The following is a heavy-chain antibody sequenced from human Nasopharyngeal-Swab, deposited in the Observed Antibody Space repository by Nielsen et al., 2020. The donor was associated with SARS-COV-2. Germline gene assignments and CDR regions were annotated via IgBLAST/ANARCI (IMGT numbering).Heavy chain of an antibody. Sequence: GGSLRLSCAASGFTFSSYAMSWVRQASGKGLEWVSAISGSGGSTYYADSVKGRFTISRDNSKNTLYLQMNSLRAEDTAVYYCAKDQGGDYVFDYWGQGTLVTVSS. V-gene: IGHV3-23*01. CDR3: AKDQGGDYVFDY. CDR1: GFTFSSYA. D-gene: IGHD4-17*01. CDR2: ISGSGGST. J-gene: IGHJ4*02.